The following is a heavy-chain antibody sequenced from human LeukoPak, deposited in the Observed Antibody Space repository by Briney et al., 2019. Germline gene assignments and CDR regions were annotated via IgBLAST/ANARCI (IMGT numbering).Heavy chain of an antibody. Sequence: PGGSLRLSCAASGFTFSDYYMSWVRQAPGKGLEWLSYITNSGSTIYYAESVKGRFTISRDDAKNSLYLQMNNLRAEDTAVYYCARDRDCGTTTCSVDYWGQGTLVTVSS. CDR2: ITNSGSTI. D-gene: IGHD2-2*01. CDR1: GFTFSDYY. CDR3: ARDRDCGTTTCSVDY. V-gene: IGHV3-11*01. J-gene: IGHJ4*02.